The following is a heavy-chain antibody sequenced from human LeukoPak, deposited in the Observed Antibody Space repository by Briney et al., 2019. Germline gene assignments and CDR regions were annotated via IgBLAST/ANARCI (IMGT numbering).Heavy chain of an antibody. J-gene: IGHJ2*01. V-gene: IGHV4-61*02. D-gene: IGHD2-15*01. Sequence: PSETLSLTCTVSGGSINSGNYYWSWIRQPAGKGLEWIGRISTSGSTNYNPSLKSRVTMSVDTSKNQFSLMLSSVTAADTAVYYCARDPVVPATSMQFDWYFDLWGRGTLVTVSS. CDR2: ISTSGST. CDR3: ARDPVVPATSMQFDWYFDL. CDR1: GGSINSGNYY.